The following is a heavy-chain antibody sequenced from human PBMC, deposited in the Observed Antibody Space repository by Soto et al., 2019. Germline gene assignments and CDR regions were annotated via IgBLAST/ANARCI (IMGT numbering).Heavy chain of an antibody. J-gene: IGHJ5*01. CDR3: AKDYRGNHWIDF. CDR2: IYHSGST. D-gene: IGHD2-21*01. CDR1: GGSISSGGDS. V-gene: IGHV4-30-2*02. Sequence: PAETLSLTCAVSGGSISSGGDSWSWIRQPPGKGLEWIGYIYHSGSTYYNPSLKGRFTISRDNTRNSLFLQLNSLRTDDTAFYYCAKDYRGNHWIDFWGLGTLVTVSS.